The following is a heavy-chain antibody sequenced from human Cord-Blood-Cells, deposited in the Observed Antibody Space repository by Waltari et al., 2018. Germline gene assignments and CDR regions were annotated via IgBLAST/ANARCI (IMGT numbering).Heavy chain of an antibody. CDR1: GGSISSSSYY. Sequence: QLQLQESGPGLVKPSETLSLTCTVSGGSISSSSYYWGWIRQPPGKGLEWIGSIYYSGGTYYNPSLKSRVTISVDTSKNQFSLKLSSVTAADTAVYYCARVGFGSRAWFDPWGQGTLVTVSS. CDR3: ARVGFGSRAWFDP. V-gene: IGHV4-39*07. J-gene: IGHJ5*02. D-gene: IGHD3-16*01. CDR2: IYYSGGT.